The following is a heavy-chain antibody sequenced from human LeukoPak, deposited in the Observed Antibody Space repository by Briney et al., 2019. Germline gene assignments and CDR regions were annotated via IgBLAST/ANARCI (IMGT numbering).Heavy chain of an antibody. Sequence: GGSLRLSCAASGFTVSSNYMSWVRQAPGKGLECVSVIYSGGSTYYADSVKGRLTISRDNSKNTLYLQMNSLRAEDTAVYYCAREGRLSGGAFDIWGQGTMVTVSS. CDR3: AREGRLSGGAFDI. V-gene: IGHV3-66*02. CDR2: IYSGGST. J-gene: IGHJ3*02. D-gene: IGHD6-25*01. CDR1: GFTVSSNY.